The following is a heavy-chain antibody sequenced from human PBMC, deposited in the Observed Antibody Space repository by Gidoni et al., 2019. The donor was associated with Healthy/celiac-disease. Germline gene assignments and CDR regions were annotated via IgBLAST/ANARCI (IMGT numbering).Heavy chain of an antibody. D-gene: IGHD5-18*01. CDR3: AICDSYGSKGSFYY. Sequence: QVQLQESGPGLVKPSETLSLTCTVSGGSISSYDWIWIRQPPGKGLEGIGYIYYSGITNYYPSLKIRVIISVDTSKTQFSLKLSSVTASDTAVYFCAICDSYGSKGSFYYCGQGTLVTVSS. CDR1: GGSISSYD. J-gene: IGHJ4*02. V-gene: IGHV4-59*01. CDR2: IYYSGIT.